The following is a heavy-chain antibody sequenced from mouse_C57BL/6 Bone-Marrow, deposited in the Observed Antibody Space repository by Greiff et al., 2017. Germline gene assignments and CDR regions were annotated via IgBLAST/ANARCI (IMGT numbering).Heavy chain of an antibody. CDR3: ALYYSYAMDY. CDR2: INPNNGGT. Sequence: EVQLQQSGPELVKPGASVKISCKASGYTFTDYYMNWVKQSHGKSLEWIGDINPNNGGTSYNQKFKGKATLTVDKSSSTAYMELRSLTSEDSAVYYCALYYSYAMDYWGQGTSVTVSS. D-gene: IGHD2-3*01. CDR1: GYTFTDYY. J-gene: IGHJ4*01. V-gene: IGHV1-26*01.